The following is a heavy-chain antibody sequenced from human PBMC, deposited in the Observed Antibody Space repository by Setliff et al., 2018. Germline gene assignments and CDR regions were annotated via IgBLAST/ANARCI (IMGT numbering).Heavy chain of an antibody. CDR3: AKQGDLAFDY. D-gene: IGHD3-16*01. CDR1: GYPFGGYY. Sequence: ASVKVSCKTSGYPFGGYYIYWMRQAPGQGLEWMGWIDPKSGRTKYAVKFQGRVTMTRDTSISTIYIEVSSPTSDDTAMYYCAKQGDLAFDYWGQGTQVTVSS. CDR2: IDPKSGRT. V-gene: IGHV1-2*02. J-gene: IGHJ4*02.